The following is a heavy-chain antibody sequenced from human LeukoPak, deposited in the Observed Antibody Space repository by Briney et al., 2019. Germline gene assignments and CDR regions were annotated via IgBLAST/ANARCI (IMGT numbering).Heavy chain of an antibody. D-gene: IGHD2-2*01. CDR1: GGTFSSFI. J-gene: IGHJ4*02. V-gene: IGHV1-69*05. CDR3: ARGYSTSWFFDY. Sequence: GASVKVSCKASGGTFSSFIISWVRQAPGQGLEWMGGIIPIFETIKYEEKFQGRVTITTDESTNTAYMELSNLTSEDTAVYYCARGYSTSWFFDYWGQGTLVTVSS. CDR2: IIPIFETI.